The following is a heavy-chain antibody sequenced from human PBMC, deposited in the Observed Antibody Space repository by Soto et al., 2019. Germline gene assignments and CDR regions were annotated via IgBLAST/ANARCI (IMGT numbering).Heavy chain of an antibody. CDR1: EFTFSTYT. CDR2: ISSTSGFI. D-gene: IGHD3-10*01. J-gene: IGHJ4*02. V-gene: IGHV3-21*01. CDR3: AKDHRNHYYGSGSGFDY. Sequence: GGSLRLSCAASEFTFSTYTMNWVRQAPGKGLEWVSCISSTSGFIYYADSVKGRFTISRDNAKNSVYLQMNSLRAEDTAVYYCAKDHRNHYYGSGSGFDYWGQGTLVTVSS.